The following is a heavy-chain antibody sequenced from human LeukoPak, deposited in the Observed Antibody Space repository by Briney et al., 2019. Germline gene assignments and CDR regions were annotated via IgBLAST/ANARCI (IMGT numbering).Heavy chain of an antibody. D-gene: IGHD3-3*01. CDR2: INPSGGST. J-gene: IGHJ4*02. Sequence: ASVKVSCKASGYTFTGYYMHWVRQAPGQGLEWMGIINPSGGSTSYAQKFQGRVTMTRDMSTSTVYMELSSLRSEDTAVYYCARAPYDFWSGSPFFDYWGQGTLVTVSS. CDR3: ARAPYDFWSGSPFFDY. CDR1: GYTFTGYY. V-gene: IGHV1-46*01.